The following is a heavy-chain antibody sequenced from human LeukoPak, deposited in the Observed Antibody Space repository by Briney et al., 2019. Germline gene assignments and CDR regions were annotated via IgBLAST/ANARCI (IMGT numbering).Heavy chain of an antibody. CDR2: IIPIFGTA. J-gene: IGHJ5*02. D-gene: IGHD3-10*01. Sequence: SVKVSCKASGGTFSSYAISWVRQAPGQGLEWMGGIIPIFGTANYAQKFQGRVTITTDESTSTAYMELSSLRSEDTAVYYCARDVYGSGSYEEGNWFDPWGQGTLVTVSS. V-gene: IGHV1-69*05. CDR1: GGTFSSYA. CDR3: ARDVYGSGSYEEGNWFDP.